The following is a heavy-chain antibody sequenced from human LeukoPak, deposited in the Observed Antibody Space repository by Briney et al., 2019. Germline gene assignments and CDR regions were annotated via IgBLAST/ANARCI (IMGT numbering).Heavy chain of an antibody. CDR2: IYYSGST. CDR1: GGSISSSSYY. Sequence: SETLSLTCTVSGGSISSSSYYWGWIRQPLGKGLEWIGSIYYSGSTYYNPSLKSRVTISVDTSKNQFSLKLSSVTAADTAVYYCARHCSSTSCYTGLDYWGQGTLVTVSS. D-gene: IGHD2-2*02. V-gene: IGHV4-39*01. CDR3: ARHCSSTSCYTGLDY. J-gene: IGHJ4*02.